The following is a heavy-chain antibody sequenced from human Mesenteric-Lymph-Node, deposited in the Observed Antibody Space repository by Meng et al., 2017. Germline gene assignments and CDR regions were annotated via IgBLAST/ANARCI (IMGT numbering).Heavy chain of an antibody. CDR2: ISSNGGST. Sequence: GESLKISCAASGFTFSSYAMHWVRQAPGKGLEYVSAISSNGGSTYYANSVKGRFTISRDDSKNTLYLQMNSLKTEDTAVYYCTTVPYYYDSDAFDIWGQGTMVTVSS. V-gene: IGHV3-64*01. D-gene: IGHD3-22*01. CDR1: GFTFSSYA. J-gene: IGHJ3*02. CDR3: TTVPYYYDSDAFDI.